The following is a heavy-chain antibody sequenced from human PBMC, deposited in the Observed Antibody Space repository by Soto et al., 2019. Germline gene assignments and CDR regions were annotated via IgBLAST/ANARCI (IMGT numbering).Heavy chain of an antibody. Sequence: ASVKVSCKASSYTFSTYAINWVRQAPGQGLEWMGWISIYNGNTNYAQNLQGRVTMTADTSTSTAYMELRSLRSDDSDVYYFAIASPERVVVGPTPLSIWFEPYGKRTLGSVAS. D-gene: IGHD2-2*01. J-gene: IGHJ5*02. CDR1: SYTFSTYA. CDR2: ISIYNGNT. V-gene: IGHV1-18*01. CDR3: AIASPERVVVGPTPLSIWFEP.